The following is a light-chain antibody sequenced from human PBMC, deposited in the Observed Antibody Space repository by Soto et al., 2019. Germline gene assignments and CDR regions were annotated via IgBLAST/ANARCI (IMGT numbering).Light chain of an antibody. CDR3: CSYAGTTSYV. CDR1: SSDIGSHNL. J-gene: IGLJ1*01. V-gene: IGLV2-23*01. CDR2: EGS. Sequence: QSALTQPASVSGSPGQSITISCTGISSDIGSHNLVSWYHQHPGKAPKLMIHEGSKRPSGASNRFSASKSGNTASLTISGLQAEDEADYYCCSYAGTTSYVFVTGTKVTVL.